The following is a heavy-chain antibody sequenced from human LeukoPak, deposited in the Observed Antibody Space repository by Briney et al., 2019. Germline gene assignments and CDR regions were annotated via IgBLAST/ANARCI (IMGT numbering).Heavy chain of an antibody. V-gene: IGHV3-15*01. D-gene: IGHD3/OR15-3a*01. CDR3: TAGTGRSDFDY. CDR2: IKRKGDDGTI. J-gene: IGHJ4*02. Sequence: GGSLRLSCAASGFTFSNAWMGWVRQAPARGLERVGRIKRKGDDGTIDYAAPVKGRLSISRDDSKNTLYLQMNSLKSEDTAVYYCTAGTGRSDFDYWGQGTLVTVSS. CDR1: GFTFSNAW.